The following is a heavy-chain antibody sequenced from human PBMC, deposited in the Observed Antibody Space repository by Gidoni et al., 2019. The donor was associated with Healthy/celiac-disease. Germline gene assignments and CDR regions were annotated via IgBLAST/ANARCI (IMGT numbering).Heavy chain of an antibody. J-gene: IGHJ6*02. CDR2: ISYDGSNK. Sequence: QVQLVESGGGVVQPERYLRRSCAAYGFTFSSYGMHWVRQAPGKGLEWVAVISYDGSNKYYADSVKGRFTISRDNSKNTLYLQMNSLRAEDTAVYYCAKAWGYGMDVWGQGTTVTVSS. V-gene: IGHV3-30*18. CDR3: AKAWGYGMDV. CDR1: GFTFSSYG. D-gene: IGHD7-27*01.